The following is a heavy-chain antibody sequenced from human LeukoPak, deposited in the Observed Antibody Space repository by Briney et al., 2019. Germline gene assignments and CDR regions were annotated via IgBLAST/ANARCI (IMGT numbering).Heavy chain of an antibody. J-gene: IGHJ3*02. CDR2: IYPGDSDT. CDR1: GYSFTSYW. Sequence: PGESLKISCKGSGYSFTSYWIGWVRQMPGKGLEWMGIIYPGDSDTRYSPSFQGQVTISADKSLSTAYLQWSSLKASDTAMYYCARGVCSGSSCYSGRVHAFDIWGQGTMVSVSS. D-gene: IGHD2-15*01. V-gene: IGHV5-51*01. CDR3: ARGVCSGSSCYSGRVHAFDI.